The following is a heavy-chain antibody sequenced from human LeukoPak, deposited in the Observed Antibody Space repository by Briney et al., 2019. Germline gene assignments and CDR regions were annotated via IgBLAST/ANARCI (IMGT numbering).Heavy chain of an antibody. Sequence: PGGSLRLSCAASGFTFSSFGMHWVRQAPGKGLEWVAVISYDGSNKYSADSVRGRFTISRDNSKNTLYLQMNSLRAEDTAVYYCARGSGSFSGGFDYWGQGTLVTVSS. J-gene: IGHJ4*02. CDR2: ISYDGSNK. D-gene: IGHD1-26*01. V-gene: IGHV3-30*03. CDR1: GFTFSSFG. CDR3: ARGSGSFSGGFDY.